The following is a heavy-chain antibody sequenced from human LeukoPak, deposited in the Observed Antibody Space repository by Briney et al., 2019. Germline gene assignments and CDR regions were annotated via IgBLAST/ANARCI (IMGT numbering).Heavy chain of an antibody. Sequence: SETLSLTCAVYGGSFSGYYWSWIRQPPGKGLEWIGEINHSGSTNYNPSLKSRVTISVDTSKNQFSLKLSSVTAADTAVYYCASLRIAARRAFDIWGQGTMVTVSS. V-gene: IGHV4-34*01. CDR1: GGSFSGYY. CDR2: INHSGST. J-gene: IGHJ3*02. CDR3: ASLRIAARRAFDI. D-gene: IGHD6-13*01.